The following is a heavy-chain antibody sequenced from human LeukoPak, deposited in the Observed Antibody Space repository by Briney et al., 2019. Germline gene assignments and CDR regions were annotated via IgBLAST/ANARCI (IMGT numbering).Heavy chain of an antibody. CDR2: INHSGST. Sequence: SETLSLTCAVYGGSFSSYYWSWIRQPPGKGLEWIGEINHSGSTNYNPSLESRVTISVDTSKNQFSLKLSSVTAADTAVYYCARKGGVSGSYYNDSMYYFDYWGQGTLVTVSS. V-gene: IGHV4-34*01. CDR3: ARKGGVSGSYYNDSMYYFDY. D-gene: IGHD3-10*01. J-gene: IGHJ4*02. CDR1: GGSFSSYY.